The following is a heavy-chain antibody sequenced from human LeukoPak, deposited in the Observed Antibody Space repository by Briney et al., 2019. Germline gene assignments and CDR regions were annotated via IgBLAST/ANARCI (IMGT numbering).Heavy chain of an antibody. J-gene: IGHJ4*02. V-gene: IGHV4-34*01. CDR2: INHSGST. D-gene: IGHD1-26*01. CDR3: ARGGIVGATAYYFDY. Sequence: PSETLSLTCIVSGGSISTYYWSWIRQPPGKGLEWIGEINHSGSTNYNPSLKSRVTISVDTSKNQFSLKLSSVTAADTAVYYCARGGIVGATAYYFDYWGQGALVTVSS. CDR1: GGSISTYY.